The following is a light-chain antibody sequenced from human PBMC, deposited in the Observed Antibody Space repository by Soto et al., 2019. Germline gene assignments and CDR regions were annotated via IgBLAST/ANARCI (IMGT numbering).Light chain of an antibody. V-gene: IGKV1-5*01. CDR1: QSIASW. J-gene: IGKJ1*01. CDR3: PQYNNYV. CDR2: DAS. Sequence: DIQMTQSPYTLSASVGSRSTITCLASQSIASWLACYQQKPVKATELLIYDASSLKSAAPSRFSGSGSGTELTLTTSDLQPGDFATYLCPQYNNYVFGKGKKVDIK.